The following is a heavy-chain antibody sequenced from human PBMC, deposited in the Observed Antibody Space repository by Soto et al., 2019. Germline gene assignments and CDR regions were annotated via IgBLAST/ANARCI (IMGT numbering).Heavy chain of an antibody. CDR3: AKDEPLTTQDPYYYYAMDV. Sequence: PGGSLRLSCAASGFTFSGYAMSWVRQAPGKGLVWISAISGSGGSTYYADSVKGRFTISRDNAKNSLSLQMNSLRDDDTAVYYCAKDEPLTTQDPYYYYAMDVWGQGTTVTVSS. CDR1: GFTFSGYA. CDR2: ISGSGGST. D-gene: IGHD4-17*01. J-gene: IGHJ6*02. V-gene: IGHV3-23*01.